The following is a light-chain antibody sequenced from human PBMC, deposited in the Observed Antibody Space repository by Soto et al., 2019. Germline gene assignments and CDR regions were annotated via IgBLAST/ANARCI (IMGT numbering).Light chain of an antibody. CDR3: MQRVEFPWT. CDR2: TVS. Sequence: IVMTQTPLSLPVTPGEPASISCRSSQSPLDSDYGNTYLDWYLQKPGQSPQLLIYTVSRRASGVPDRFNGTGSNTDFTLKISRVEAEDVGVYYCMQRVEFPWTFGQGTKVEIQ. J-gene: IGKJ1*01. V-gene: IGKV2-40*01. CDR1: QSPLDSDYGNTY.